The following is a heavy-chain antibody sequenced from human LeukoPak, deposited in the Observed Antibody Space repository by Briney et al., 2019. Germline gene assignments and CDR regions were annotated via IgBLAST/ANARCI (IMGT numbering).Heavy chain of an antibody. CDR2: INHSGST. Sequence: PSETLSLTCAVYGGSFSGYYWSWIRQPPGKGLEWIGEINHSGSTNYNPSLESRVTISVDTSKNQFSLKLSSVTAADTAVYYCAREDFYCSSTSCYGLSLDVWGQGTTVTVSS. CDR1: GGSFSGYY. V-gene: IGHV4-34*01. D-gene: IGHD2-2*01. J-gene: IGHJ6*02. CDR3: AREDFYCSSTSCYGLSLDV.